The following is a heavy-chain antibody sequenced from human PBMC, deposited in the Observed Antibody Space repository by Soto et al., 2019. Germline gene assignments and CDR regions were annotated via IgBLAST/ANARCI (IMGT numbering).Heavy chain of an antibody. D-gene: IGHD3-10*01. J-gene: IGHJ6*02. CDR3: ARDRPFPSPFGDYYGMDV. CDR1: GYTFTSYG. V-gene: IGHV1-18*01. Sequence: QVPLVQSGAEVKKPGASVKVSCKASGYTFTSYGISWVRQAPGQGLEWMGWISAYNGNTNYAQKLQGRVTMTTDTSTSTAYMELRSLRSDDTAVYYCARDRPFPSPFGDYYGMDVWGQGTTVTVSS. CDR2: ISAYNGNT.